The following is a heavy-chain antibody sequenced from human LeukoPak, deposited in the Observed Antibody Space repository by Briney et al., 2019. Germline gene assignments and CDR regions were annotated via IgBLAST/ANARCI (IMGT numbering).Heavy chain of an antibody. CDR3: ARALRWGSMPGYCSGGSCYAFDY. D-gene: IGHD2-15*01. V-gene: IGHV3-7*01. CDR2: IKQDGSEK. CDR1: GFTFSSYG. J-gene: IGHJ4*02. Sequence: PGGSLRLSCAASGFTFSSYGMHLVRQAPGKGLEWVANIKQDGSEKYYVDSVKGRFTISRDNAKNSLSLQMNSLRGEDTAVYYCARALRWGSMPGYCSGGSCYAFDYWGQGTLVTVSS.